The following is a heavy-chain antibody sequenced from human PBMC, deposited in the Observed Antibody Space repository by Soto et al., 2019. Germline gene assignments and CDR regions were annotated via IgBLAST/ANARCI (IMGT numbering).Heavy chain of an antibody. J-gene: IGHJ3*01. CDR3: VKRGRNWGAFDL. CDR2: VGGSDGDSNVVA. D-gene: IGHD3-16*01. Sequence: QLLESGGDLVQPGKSLRLSCAASGFMLDNYAMSWIRQAPGKGPEWVSTVGGSDGDSNVVAWYEDSVRGRFIISRDMSANLLSLQMDNLRVEDTALYYCVKRGRNWGAFDLWGQGTKVVVSS. V-gene: IGHV3-23*01. CDR1: GFMLDNYA.